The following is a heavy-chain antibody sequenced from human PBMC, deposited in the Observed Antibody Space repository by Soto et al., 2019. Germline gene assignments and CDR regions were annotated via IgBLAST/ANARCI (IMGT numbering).Heavy chain of an antibody. D-gene: IGHD3-3*01. CDR3: ARLGSYYDFWSRGYFDY. CDR1: GYTFTSYG. J-gene: IGHJ4*02. Sequence: ASVKVSCKASGYTFTSYGISWVRQAPGQGLEWMGWISAYNGNTNYAQKLQGRVTMTTDTSTSTAYMELRSLRSDDTAVYYCARLGSYYDFWSRGYFDYWGQGTLVTVSS. V-gene: IGHV1-18*01. CDR2: ISAYNGNT.